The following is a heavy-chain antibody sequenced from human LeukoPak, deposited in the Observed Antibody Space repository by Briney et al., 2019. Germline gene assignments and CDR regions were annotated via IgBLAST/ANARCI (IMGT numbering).Heavy chain of an antibody. Sequence: PSETLSLTCAVYGGSFSGYYWSWIRQPPGKGLEWIGEINHSGSTNYNPSLRSRVTISVDTSKNQFSLKLSSVTAADTAVYYCASFRVDTIFGVVTLYAFDIWGQGTMVTVSS. CDR2: INHSGST. V-gene: IGHV4-34*01. J-gene: IGHJ3*02. CDR3: ASFRVDTIFGVVTLYAFDI. D-gene: IGHD3-3*01. CDR1: GGSFSGYY.